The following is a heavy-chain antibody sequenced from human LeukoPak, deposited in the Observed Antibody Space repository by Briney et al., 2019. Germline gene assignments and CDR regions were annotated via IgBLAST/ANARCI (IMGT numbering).Heavy chain of an antibody. CDR3: ATVVPAAISYYYGMDV. D-gene: IGHD2-2*01. Sequence: SETLSLTCAVYGGSFSGYYWSWIRQPPGKGLEWIGEINHSGSTNYNPSLKSRVTISVDTSKNQFSLKLSSVTAADTAVYYCATVVPAAISYYYGMDVWGQGTTVTVSS. V-gene: IGHV4-34*01. CDR2: INHSGST. CDR1: GGSFSGYY. J-gene: IGHJ6*02.